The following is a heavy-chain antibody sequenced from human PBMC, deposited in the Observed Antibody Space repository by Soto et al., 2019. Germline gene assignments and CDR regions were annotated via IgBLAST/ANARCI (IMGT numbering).Heavy chain of an antibody. V-gene: IGHV4-34*01. CDR2: INHSGST. Sequence: SETLSLTCAVYGGSFSGYYWSWIRQPPGKGLEWIGEINHSGSTNYNPSLKSRVTISVDTSKNQFSLKLSSVTAADTAVYYCARSPDIVATIAPYYFDYWGQGTLVTVSS. CDR3: ARSPDIVATIAPYYFDY. CDR1: GGSFSGYY. J-gene: IGHJ4*02. D-gene: IGHD5-12*01.